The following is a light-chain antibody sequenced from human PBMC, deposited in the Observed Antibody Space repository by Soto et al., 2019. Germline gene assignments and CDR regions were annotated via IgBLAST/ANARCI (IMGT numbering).Light chain of an antibody. CDR3: QQYDDWQT. CDR1: QGVSRN. CDR2: ASS. J-gene: IGKJ1*01. Sequence: EIVLTQSPATLSVSPGERATLSCKASQGVSRNLAWYQQKPGQAPRLLLYASSTRATGIPDRFSGSASGTEFTLTISSLQSEDFAVYYCQQYDDWQTFGQGTKVDIK. V-gene: IGKV3-15*01.